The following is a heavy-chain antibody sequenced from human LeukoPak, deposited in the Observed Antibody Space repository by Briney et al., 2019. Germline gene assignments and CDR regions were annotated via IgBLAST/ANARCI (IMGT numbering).Heavy chain of an antibody. CDR2: IYPGDSDT. Sequence: GESLKISCKGSGYSFTSYWIGWVRQMPGKGLEWMGIIYPGDSDTRYSPSFQGQVTISADKSISTAYLQWSSLKASDTAMYYCARNYPYCSSTSCYGGAPGAFDIWGQGTMVTVSS. V-gene: IGHV5-51*01. CDR3: ARNYPYCSSTSCYGGAPGAFDI. CDR1: GYSFTSYW. J-gene: IGHJ3*02. D-gene: IGHD2-2*01.